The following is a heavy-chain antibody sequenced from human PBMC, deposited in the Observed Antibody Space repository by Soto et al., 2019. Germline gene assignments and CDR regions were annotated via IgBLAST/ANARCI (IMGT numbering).Heavy chain of an antibody. CDR1: GFTFSSYG. D-gene: IGHD2-15*01. CDR3: ANDFGYSTTTTCDY. CDR2: ISYDGSNK. V-gene: IGHV3-30*18. J-gene: IGHJ4*02. Sequence: QVQLVESGGGVVQPGRSLRLSCAASGFTFSSYGMHWVRQAPGKGLEWVAVISYDGSNKYYADSVKGRFTISRDNSKNTLYLQMTSLRAEDTAVYYCANDFGYSTTTTCDYWGQGTLVTVSS.